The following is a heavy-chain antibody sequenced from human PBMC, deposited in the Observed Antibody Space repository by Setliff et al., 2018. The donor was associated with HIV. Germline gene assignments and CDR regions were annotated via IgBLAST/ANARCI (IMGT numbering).Heavy chain of an antibody. CDR3: AKHDSGEGSCFDP. Sequence: PSETLSLTCTVSGGSVSSGSYYWNWIRQPAGKGLEWIGRIYTSGSTYYNPSLKSRVTMSADTSKNQISLMLRSMTAADTAVYYCAKHDSGEGSCFDPWGQGSLVTVSS. J-gene: IGHJ5*02. V-gene: IGHV4-61*02. D-gene: IGHD7-27*01. CDR2: IYTSGST. CDR1: GGSVSSGSYY.